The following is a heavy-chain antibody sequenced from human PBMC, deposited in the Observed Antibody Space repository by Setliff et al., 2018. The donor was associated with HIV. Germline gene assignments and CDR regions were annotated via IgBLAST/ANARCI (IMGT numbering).Heavy chain of an antibody. CDR3: AKVAGYYYDSSGYRRVDAFDI. V-gene: IGHV3-30*02. Sequence: GGSLRLSCAASGFTFSSFVMHWVRQAPGKGLEWVALIGYDGSNKYYADSVKGRFTISRDNSKNTLYLQLNSLRAEDTAVYYCAKVAGYYYDSSGYRRVDAFDIWGQGTMVTVSS. D-gene: IGHD3-22*01. CDR2: IGYDGSNK. CDR1: GFTFSSFV. J-gene: IGHJ3*02.